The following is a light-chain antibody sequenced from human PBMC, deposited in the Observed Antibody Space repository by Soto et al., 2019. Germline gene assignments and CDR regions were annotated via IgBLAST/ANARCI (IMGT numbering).Light chain of an antibody. Sequence: EIVMTQSPATLSVSPGERVTLSCRASQSVGSQIAWYQQRPGQAPRLLVHGAYTRATAIPDRFSGSGSGTEFTLTISSLQSEDFAVYYCQQYTTWPLTFGGGTKVEIK. CDR3: QQYTTWPLT. V-gene: IGKV3-15*01. CDR2: GAY. CDR1: QSVGSQ. J-gene: IGKJ4*01.